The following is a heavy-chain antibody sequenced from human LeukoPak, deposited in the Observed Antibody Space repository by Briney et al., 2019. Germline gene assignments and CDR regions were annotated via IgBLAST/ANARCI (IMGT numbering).Heavy chain of an antibody. D-gene: IGHD4-17*01. J-gene: IGHJ4*02. V-gene: IGHV4-34*01. CDR3: ARGRTTVTRFDY. Sequence: PSETLSLTCAVYGGSFSGYYWSWIRQPPGKGLEWIGEINHSGSTNYNPSLKSRVTISVDTSKNQFSLELSSVTAADTAVYYCARGRTTVTRFDYWGQGTLVTVSS. CDR2: INHSGST. CDR1: GGSFSGYY.